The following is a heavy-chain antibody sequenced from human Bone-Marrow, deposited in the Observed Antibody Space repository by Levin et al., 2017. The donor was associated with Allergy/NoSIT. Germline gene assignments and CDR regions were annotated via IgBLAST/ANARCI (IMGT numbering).Heavy chain of an antibody. Sequence: SQTLSLTCTVSGGSISSYYWSWIRQPPGKGLEWIGYIYYSGSTNYNPSLKSRVTISVDTSKNQFSLKLSSVTAADTAVYYCARVVGPGLTKVATAQRQSTDYYYYMDVWGKGTTVTVSS. J-gene: IGHJ6*03. D-gene: IGHD5-12*01. CDR3: ARVVGPGLTKVATAQRQSTDYYYYMDV. V-gene: IGHV4-59*01. CDR2: IYYSGST. CDR1: GGSISSYY.